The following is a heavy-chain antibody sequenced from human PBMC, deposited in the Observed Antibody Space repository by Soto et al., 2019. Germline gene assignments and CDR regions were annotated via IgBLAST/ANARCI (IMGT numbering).Heavy chain of an antibody. CDR1: GGSISSVSYY. Sequence: QVQLQESGPGLVKPSETLSLTCTVSGGSISSVSYYWSWIRQPPGRGLEWIGHIYYSGSTNCDPSLKSXXRXSXXTSKNQFSLKLSSVTVADTAVYYCARDTQPNGFDTWGPGTVVTVSS. J-gene: IGHJ3*02. CDR2: IYYSGST. CDR3: ARDTQPNGFDT. D-gene: IGHD1-1*01. V-gene: IGHV4-61*01.